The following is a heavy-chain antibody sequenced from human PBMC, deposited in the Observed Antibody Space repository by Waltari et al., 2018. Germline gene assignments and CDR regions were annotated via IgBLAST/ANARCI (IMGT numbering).Heavy chain of an antibody. CDR1: GFTLTTSW. CDR3: ARDWSGSGRGINY. J-gene: IGHJ4*02. CDR2: IKTDGSEK. Sequence: VESGGGLVQPGGSLRLSCAASGFTLTTSWMSWVRQAPGKWLEWVANIKTDGSEKYYVDSVKGRFTISRDNAKNSLSLQMSTLRVEDTGRYYCARDWSGSGRGINYWGQGTLVTVSS. V-gene: IGHV3-7*01. D-gene: IGHD3-3*01.